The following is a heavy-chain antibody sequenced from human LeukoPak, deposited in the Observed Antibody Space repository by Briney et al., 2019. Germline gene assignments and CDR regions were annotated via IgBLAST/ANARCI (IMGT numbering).Heavy chain of an antibody. J-gene: IGHJ4*02. CDR3: ARGGAAAGPFDY. CDR2: ISSSISTI. D-gene: IGHD6-13*01. CDR1: GFTFSSYS. V-gene: IGHV3-48*04. Sequence: GGSLRLSCAASGFTFSSYSMNWVRQAPGKGLEWVSYISSSISTIYYADSVEGRFTISRDNAKNSLYLQMNSLRAEDTAVYYCARGGAAAGPFDYWGQGTLVTVSS.